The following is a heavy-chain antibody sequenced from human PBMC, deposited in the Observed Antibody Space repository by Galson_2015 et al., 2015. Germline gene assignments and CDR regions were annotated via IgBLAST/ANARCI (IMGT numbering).Heavy chain of an antibody. CDR1: GGTFSSYA. CDR2: IIPIFGTA. CDR3: ARWGFGSGSYYGAGMDV. V-gene: IGHV1-69*13. Sequence: QSGAEVKKPGASVKVSCKASGGTFSSYAISWVRQAPGQGLEWMGGIIPIFGTANYAQKFQGRVTITADESTSTAYMELSSLKSEDTAVYYCARWGFGSGSYYGAGMDVWGQGTTVSVSS. D-gene: IGHD1-26*01. J-gene: IGHJ6*02.